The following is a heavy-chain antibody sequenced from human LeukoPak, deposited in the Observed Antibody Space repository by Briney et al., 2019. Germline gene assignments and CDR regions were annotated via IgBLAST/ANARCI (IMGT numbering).Heavy chain of an antibody. J-gene: IGHJ6*03. Sequence: SVKVSCKASGGTFSSYAISWVRQAPGQGLEWMGGIIPIFGTANYAQKFQGRVTITTDESTSTAYMELSSLRSEDTAVYYCAREDIVVVPAALDYMDVWGKGTTVTVSS. V-gene: IGHV1-69*05. CDR3: AREDIVVVPAALDYMDV. CDR2: IIPIFGTA. D-gene: IGHD2-2*01. CDR1: GGTFSSYA.